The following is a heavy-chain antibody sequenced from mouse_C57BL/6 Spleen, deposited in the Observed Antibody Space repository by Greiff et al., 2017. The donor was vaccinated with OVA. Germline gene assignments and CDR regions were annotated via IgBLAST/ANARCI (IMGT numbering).Heavy chain of an antibody. CDR1: GYTFTDYE. CDR3: TRKGAY. CDR2: IDPATGGT. J-gene: IGHJ3*01. V-gene: IGHV1-15*01. Sequence: VQLQQSGAELVRPGASVTLSCKASGYTFTDYEMHWVKQTPVHGLEWIGAIDPATGGTAYNQKFKGKAILTADKSSSTAYMELRSLTSEDSAVYYCTRKGAYWGQGTLVTVSA.